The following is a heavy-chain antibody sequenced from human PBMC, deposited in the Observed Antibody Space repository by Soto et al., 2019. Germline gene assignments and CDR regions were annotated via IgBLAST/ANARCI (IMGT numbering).Heavy chain of an antibody. Sequence: QVQLVESGGGVVQPGRSLRLSCAASGFTFSSYGMHWVRQAPGKGLGWVAVISYDGSNKYYADSVKGRFTISRDNSKNTLYLQMNSLRAEDTAVYYCAKGGRSIMITFGGVIANWGQGTLVTVSS. V-gene: IGHV3-30*18. CDR3: AKGGRSIMITFGGVIAN. CDR1: GFTFSSYG. CDR2: ISYDGSNK. D-gene: IGHD3-16*02. J-gene: IGHJ4*02.